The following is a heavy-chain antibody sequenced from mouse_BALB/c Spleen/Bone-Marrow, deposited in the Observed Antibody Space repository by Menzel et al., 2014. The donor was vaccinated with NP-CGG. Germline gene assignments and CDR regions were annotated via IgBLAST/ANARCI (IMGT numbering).Heavy chain of an antibody. V-gene: IGHV7-3*02. CDR3: ACYRGENCFDY. Sequence: DVKLVEFGGGLVQPGGSLRLSCATSGFNFTGYYMDWVRQPPGKALEWLGFIRTNANGYTTESSASVQGRFTISSDNSQSSLYLKINPLRGEHSSTDYGACYRGENCFDYWGQGTLVTVSA. J-gene: IGHJ3*01. CDR2: IRTNANGYTT. CDR1: GFNFTGYY. D-gene: IGHD2-13*01.